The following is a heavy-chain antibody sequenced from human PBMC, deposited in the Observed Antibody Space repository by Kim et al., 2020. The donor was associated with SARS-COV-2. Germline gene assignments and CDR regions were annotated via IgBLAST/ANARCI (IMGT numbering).Heavy chain of an antibody. CDR1: GFSFSNYA. Sequence: GGSLRRSCAASGFSFSNYAMFWVRQAPGKGMEWVALISYDGTNKDYADSVKGRFTISRDNSKSTLYLQMNSLRVADTAVYFCASNPTTSSWSYDFESWG. D-gene: IGHD6-13*01. CDR2: ISYDGTNK. CDR3: ASNPTTSSWSYDFES. V-gene: IGHV3-30*04. J-gene: IGHJ4*01.